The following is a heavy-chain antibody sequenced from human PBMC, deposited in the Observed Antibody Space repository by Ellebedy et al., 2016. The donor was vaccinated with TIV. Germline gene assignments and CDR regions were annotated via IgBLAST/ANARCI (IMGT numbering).Heavy chain of an antibody. CDR2: LTTGGVT. D-gene: IGHD5-12*01. CDR3: AKDQRQKKWRPCQVDS. J-gene: IGHJ4*02. V-gene: IGHV3-23*01. Sequence: ESLKISCVVSCFTSSNYAMRWFRHSPRKGLERVSALTTGGVTFYADSVKGRFTISGDSSKHTLFLQMNSLRAEDTAIDYCAKDQRQKKWRPCQVDSWGQGTLVTVSS. CDR1: CFTSSNYA.